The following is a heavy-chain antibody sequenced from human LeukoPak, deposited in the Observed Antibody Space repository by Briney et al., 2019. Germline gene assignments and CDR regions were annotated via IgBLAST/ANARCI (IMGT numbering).Heavy chain of an antibody. J-gene: IGHJ4*02. Sequence: GGSLRLSCAASEFTFSSYAMSWVRQAPGKGLEWVSAISGSGGSTYYADSVKGRFTISRDNSKNTLYLQMNSLRAEDTAVYYCAKDRSFFGSGSYRGTFDYWGQGTLVTVSS. CDR3: AKDRSFFGSGSYRGTFDY. CDR1: EFTFSSYA. CDR2: ISGSGGST. V-gene: IGHV3-23*01. D-gene: IGHD1-26*01.